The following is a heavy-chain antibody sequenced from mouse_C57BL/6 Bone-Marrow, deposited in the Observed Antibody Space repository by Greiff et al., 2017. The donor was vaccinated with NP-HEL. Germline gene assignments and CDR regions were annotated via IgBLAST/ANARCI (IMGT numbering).Heavy chain of an antibody. CDR2: ISSGGSYT. Sequence: DVMLVESGGGLVKPGGSLKLSCAASGFTFSSYAMSWVRQTPEKRLEWVATISSGGSYTYYPDSVKGRFTISRDNAKNTLYLQMSSLRSEDTAMYYCARHYGSSYAMDYWGQGTSVTVSS. CDR3: ARHYGSSYAMDY. J-gene: IGHJ4*01. D-gene: IGHD1-1*01. CDR1: GFTFSSYA. V-gene: IGHV5-9-1*01.